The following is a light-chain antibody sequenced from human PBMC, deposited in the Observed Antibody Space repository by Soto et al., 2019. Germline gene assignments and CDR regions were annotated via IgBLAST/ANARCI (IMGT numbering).Light chain of an antibody. J-gene: IGLJ1*01. Sequence: QSVLTQPPSASGTPGQRVTISCSGSSSNIGSYIVNWYQQLPGTAPKLLMYSNNERPSWVPDRFSGSKSGTSASLAISGLQSEDEADYYCAAWDDSLNGYVFGTGTKVTVL. CDR3: AAWDDSLNGYV. CDR1: SSNIGSYI. CDR2: SNN. V-gene: IGLV1-44*01.